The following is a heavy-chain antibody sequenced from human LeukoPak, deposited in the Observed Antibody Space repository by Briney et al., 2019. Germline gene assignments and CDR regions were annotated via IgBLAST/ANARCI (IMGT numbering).Heavy chain of an antibody. CDR3: ARRALERRAGSWFDP. J-gene: IGHJ5*02. D-gene: IGHD3-3*01. V-gene: IGHV1-8*03. Sequence: ASVKVSCKTSGYTFTTYYMHWVRQAPGQGLEWMGWMNPNSGNTGYAQKFQGRVTFTRNTSISTAYMELSSLKSEDTAVYYCARRALERRAGSWFDPWGQGTLVTVSS. CDR1: GYTFTTYY. CDR2: MNPNSGNT.